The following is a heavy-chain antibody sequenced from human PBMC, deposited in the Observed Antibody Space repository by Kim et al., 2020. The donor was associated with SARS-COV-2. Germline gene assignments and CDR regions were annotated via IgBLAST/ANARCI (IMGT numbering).Heavy chain of an antibody. V-gene: IGHV1-69*13. CDR1: GGTFSSHG. Sequence: SVKVSCKTSGGTFSSHGISWVRQAPGQGLEWMGEIIPIFGTTNYAQKFQGRVTLTADESTSTAYMELNSLRSDETAVYYCAREIASGGAFDLWGRGTMVTVSS. J-gene: IGHJ3*01. D-gene: IGHD1-26*01. CDR3: AREIASGGAFDL. CDR2: IIPIFGTT.